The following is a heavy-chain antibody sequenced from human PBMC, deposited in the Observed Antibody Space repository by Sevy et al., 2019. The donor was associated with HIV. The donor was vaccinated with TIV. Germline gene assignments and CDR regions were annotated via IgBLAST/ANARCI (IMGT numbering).Heavy chain of an antibody. CDR3: ARGRGVIHYFDY. D-gene: IGHD3-16*02. V-gene: IGHV3-21*01. J-gene: IGHJ4*02. CDR2: ISSSSSYI. Sequence: GGSLRLSCAASGFTFSSYSMNWVRQAPGKGLEWVSSISSSSSYIYYADSVKGRFTISRDNAKNSLYLQMNSLRAEDTAVYYCARGRGVIHYFDYSGQGTMVTVSS. CDR1: GFTFSSYS.